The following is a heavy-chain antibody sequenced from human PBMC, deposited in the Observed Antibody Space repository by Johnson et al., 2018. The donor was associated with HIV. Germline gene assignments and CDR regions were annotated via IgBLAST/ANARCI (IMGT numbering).Heavy chain of an antibody. D-gene: IGHD6-19*01. CDR2: ISSSGSTI. CDR1: GFTFSTYW. CDR3: ARGVGGAGDDAFDI. V-gene: IGHV3-11*01. J-gene: IGHJ3*02. Sequence: QVLLVESGGGLVQPGGSLRLSCTASGFTFSTYWMSWVRQAPGKGLEWVSYISSSGSTIYYADSVKGRFTISRDNAKNSLYLQMNSLRAEDTALYYCARGVGGAGDDAFDIWGQGTMVTVSS.